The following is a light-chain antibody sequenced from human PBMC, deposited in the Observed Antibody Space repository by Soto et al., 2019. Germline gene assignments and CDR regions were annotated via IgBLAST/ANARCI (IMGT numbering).Light chain of an antibody. CDR2: EVN. CDR1: SGDVGGYNY. J-gene: IGLJ1*01. CDR3: CSYAGSSTYV. Sequence: QSALTQPASASGFPGQSVTISCTGTSGDVGGYNYVSWYQQHPGKAPKLMIYEVNKRPSGVPDRFSGSKSGNTASLTVSGLQAEVEADYYCCSYAGSSTYVFGTGTKVTVL. V-gene: IGLV2-8*01.